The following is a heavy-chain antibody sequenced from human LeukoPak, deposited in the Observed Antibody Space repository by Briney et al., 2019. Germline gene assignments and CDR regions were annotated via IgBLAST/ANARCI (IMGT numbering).Heavy chain of an antibody. J-gene: IGHJ6*03. CDR1: GYTFTSYG. D-gene: IGHD6-6*01. CDR2: ISAYNGNT. Sequence: ASVKVSCKGSGYTFTSYGISWVRQAPGQGLEWMGWISAYNGNTNYAQKLQGRVTMTTDTSTSTAYMELRRLRSDDTAVYYCARVLEPPIAARPYYYYMDVWGKGTTVTVSS. CDR3: ARVLEPPIAARPYYYYMDV. V-gene: IGHV1-18*01.